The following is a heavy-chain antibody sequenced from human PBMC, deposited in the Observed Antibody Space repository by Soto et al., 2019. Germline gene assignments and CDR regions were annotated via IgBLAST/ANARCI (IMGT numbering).Heavy chain of an antibody. D-gene: IGHD6-6*01. CDR1: GDSVSSNSAA. CDR3: ARQKIAAPLYYYYGMDV. Sequence: SQTLSLTCAISGDSVSSNSAAWNWIRQSPSRGLEWLGRTYYRSKWYNDYAVSVKSRITINPDTSKNQFSLQLNSVTPEDTAVYYCARQKIAAPLYYYYGMDVWGQGTTVTVSS. J-gene: IGHJ6*02. V-gene: IGHV6-1*01. CDR2: TYYRSKWYN.